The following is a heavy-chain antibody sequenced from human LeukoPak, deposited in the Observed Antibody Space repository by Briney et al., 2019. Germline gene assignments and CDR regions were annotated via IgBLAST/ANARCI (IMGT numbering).Heavy chain of an antibody. CDR2: IKSNTDGGTT. Sequence: PGGSLRLSCAASGFTFSNAWMSWVRQAPGKGLEWVGRIKSNTDGGTTDYAAPVKGRFTISRDDSKNTLYLQMNSLKTEDTAVYYCAREREYDYVWGSYRYSRERGPPHPFFDYWGQGTLVTVSS. CDR1: GFTFSNAW. CDR3: AREREYDYVWGSYRYSRERGPPHPFFDY. V-gene: IGHV3-15*01. J-gene: IGHJ4*02. D-gene: IGHD3-16*02.